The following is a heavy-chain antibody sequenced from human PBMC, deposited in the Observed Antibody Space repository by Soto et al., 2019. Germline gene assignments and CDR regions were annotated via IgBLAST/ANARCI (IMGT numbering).Heavy chain of an antibody. CDR3: AKEGGLSGSYYISSSYYFDY. V-gene: IGHV3-30-3*01. D-gene: IGHD1-26*01. CDR2: VSHVDDNK. Sequence: GGSLRLSCAASGFTFNLFTFHWVRQAPGRGLEWVAVVSHVDDNKYYADSVKGRFTISRDNSKNTLYLQMNSLRAEDTSVYYCAKEGGLSGSYYISSSYYFDYWGQGTLVTVSS. J-gene: IGHJ4*02. CDR1: GFTFNLFT.